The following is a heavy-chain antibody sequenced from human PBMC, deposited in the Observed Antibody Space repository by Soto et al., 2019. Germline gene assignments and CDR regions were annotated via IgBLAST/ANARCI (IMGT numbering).Heavy chain of an antibody. CDR3: ARAGIVVVTAMGSGSSEGCGWFDP. V-gene: IGHV4-34*01. Sequence: QVQLQQWGAGLLKPSETLSLTCAVYGGSFSGYYWSWIRQPPGKGLEWIGEINHSGSTNYNPSLKRRVTIPVDTSKNQFSLKLSSVTAADTAVYYCARAGIVVVTAMGSGSSEGCGWFDPWGQGTLVTVSS. D-gene: IGHD2-21*02. CDR1: GGSFSGYY. J-gene: IGHJ5*02. CDR2: INHSGST.